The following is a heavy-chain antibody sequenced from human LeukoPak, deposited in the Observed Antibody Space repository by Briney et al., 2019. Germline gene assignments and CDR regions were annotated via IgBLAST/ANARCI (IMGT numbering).Heavy chain of an antibody. Sequence: GGSLRLSCAASGFTFSDYYMSWIRQAPGKGLEWVSYISSSGSTIYYADSVKGRFTISRDNAKNSLYLQMNSLRAEDTAVYYCARDSSYGPAGTYYYGMDVRGQGTTVTVSS. J-gene: IGHJ6*02. V-gene: IGHV3-11*01. CDR1: GFTFSDYY. D-gene: IGHD5-18*01. CDR2: ISSSGSTI. CDR3: ARDSSYGPAGTYYYGMDV.